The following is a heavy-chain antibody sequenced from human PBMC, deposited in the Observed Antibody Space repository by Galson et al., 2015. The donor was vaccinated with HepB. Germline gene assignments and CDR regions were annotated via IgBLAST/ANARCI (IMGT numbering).Heavy chain of an antibody. J-gene: IGHJ4*02. CDR3: AKDSVSGSYLPTYFDH. Sequence: PLRLSRAAPGLNLKSHTMTRAPQAPGTGLQCVSPISGSGAFTYYADAVKGRFTISRDNSRNTLYLQMNSLRAEDTAVYFCAKDSVSGSYLPTYFDHWGQGALVTVSS. V-gene: IGHV3-23*01. CDR1: GLNLKSHT. CDR2: ISGSGAFT. D-gene: IGHD6-19*01.